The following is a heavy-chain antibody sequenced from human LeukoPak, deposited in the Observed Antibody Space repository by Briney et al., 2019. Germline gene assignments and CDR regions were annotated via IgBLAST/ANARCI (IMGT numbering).Heavy chain of an antibody. J-gene: IGHJ5*02. CDR2: IYYSGST. Sequence: PSETLSLTCTVSGGSISSSSYYWGWIRQPPGKGLEWIGSIYYSGSTYYNPSLKSRVTISVDTSKNQFSLKLSSVTAADTAVYYCARGGKVRGVIIWQASNWFDPWGQGTLVTVSS. D-gene: IGHD3-10*01. CDR3: ARGGKVRGVIIWQASNWFDP. V-gene: IGHV4-39*01. CDR1: GGSISSSSYY.